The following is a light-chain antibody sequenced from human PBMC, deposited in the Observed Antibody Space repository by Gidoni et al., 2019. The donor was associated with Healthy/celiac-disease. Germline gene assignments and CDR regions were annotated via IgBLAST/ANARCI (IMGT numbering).Light chain of an antibody. CDR1: NIGSKS. Sequence: SYVLTQPPSVSVAPGKTARITRGGNNIGSKSVHWYQQKPGQAPVLVVYDASDRPSGIPERFSGSNSGNTATLTISRVEAGDEADYYCQVWDSSSDHWVFGGGTKLTVL. V-gene: IGLV3-21*03. CDR2: DAS. CDR3: QVWDSSSDHWV. J-gene: IGLJ3*02.